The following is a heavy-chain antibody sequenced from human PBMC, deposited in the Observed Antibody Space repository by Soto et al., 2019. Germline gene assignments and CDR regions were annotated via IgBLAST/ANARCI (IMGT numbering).Heavy chain of an antibody. V-gene: IGHV4-39*01. CDR3: ARRKLRSYYNVAWFDP. Sequence: SETLSLTCTDSGGSISSSSYYWGWIRQPPGKGLEWIGSIYYSGSTYYNPSLKSRVTISVDTSKNQFSLKLSSVTAADTAVYYCARRKLRSYYNVAWFDPWGQGTLVTVSS. CDR2: IYYSGST. D-gene: IGHD3-10*01. CDR1: GGSISSSSYY. J-gene: IGHJ5*02.